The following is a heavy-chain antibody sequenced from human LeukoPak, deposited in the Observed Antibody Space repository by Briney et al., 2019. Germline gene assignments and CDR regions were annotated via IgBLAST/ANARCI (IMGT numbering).Heavy chain of an antibody. Sequence: ASVKVSCKASGYTFTSYYMHWVRQATGQGLEWMGWMNPNSGNTGYAQKFQGRVTMTRNTSISTAYMELSSLRSEDTAVYYCARRYYYDSSGYLPDYWGQGTLVTVSS. J-gene: IGHJ4*02. CDR2: MNPNSGNT. D-gene: IGHD3-22*01. CDR1: GYTFTSYY. V-gene: IGHV1-8*02. CDR3: ARRYYYDSSGYLPDY.